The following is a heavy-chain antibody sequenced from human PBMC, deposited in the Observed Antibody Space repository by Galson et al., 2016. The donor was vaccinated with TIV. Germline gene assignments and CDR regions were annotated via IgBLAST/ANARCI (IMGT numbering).Heavy chain of an antibody. J-gene: IGHJ3*01. D-gene: IGHD3-3*01. CDR3: SRAEIYDFWSGFPGGPYGMDV. CDR2: INSNTGNP. Sequence: SVKVSCKASGYTFTRYTMNWVRQAPGQGLEWMGWINSNTGNPTYAQGFTGRFVFSLDTSVTTAYLQITSLKAEDTAVYYCSRAEIYDFWSGFPGGPYGMDVWGQGTMVSVSS. V-gene: IGHV7-4-1*02. CDR1: GYTFTRYT.